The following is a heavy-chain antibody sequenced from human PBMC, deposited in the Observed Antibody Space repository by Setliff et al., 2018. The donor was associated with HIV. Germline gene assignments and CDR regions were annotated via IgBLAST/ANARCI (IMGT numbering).Heavy chain of an antibody. Sequence: ASVKVSCKASGYTFTDYYMHWVKQAPGKGPEWMGRVDPEDGETIYAEKFQGRVTITADTSIDTAYMDLSSLRSEDTAMYYCATVQDRHFDWFLFAHWGQGTLVTVSS. CDR2: VDPEDGET. CDR1: GYTFTDYY. D-gene: IGHD3-9*01. J-gene: IGHJ4*02. V-gene: IGHV1-69-2*01. CDR3: ATVQDRHFDWFLFAH.